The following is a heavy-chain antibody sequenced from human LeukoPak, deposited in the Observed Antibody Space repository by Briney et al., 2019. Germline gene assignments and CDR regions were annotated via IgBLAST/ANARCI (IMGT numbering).Heavy chain of an antibody. V-gene: IGHV4-31*03. Sequence: SETLTLTCTVSGGSISSGGYYWSWIRQHPGKGLEWIGYIYYSGSTYYNPSLKSRVTISVDTSKNQFSLKLSSVTAADTAVYYCARAPHYYGSGSYSEYGMDVWGQGTTVTVSS. CDR1: GGSISSGGYY. CDR3: ARAPHYYGSGSYSEYGMDV. D-gene: IGHD3-10*01. J-gene: IGHJ6*02. CDR2: IYYSGST.